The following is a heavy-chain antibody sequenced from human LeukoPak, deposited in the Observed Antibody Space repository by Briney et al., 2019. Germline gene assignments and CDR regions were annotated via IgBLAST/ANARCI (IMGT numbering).Heavy chain of an antibody. D-gene: IGHD3-10*01. CDR1: GFTFSSYG. V-gene: IGHV3-30*02. Sequence: PGGSLRLSCAASGFTFSSYGMHWVRQAPGKGLEWVAFIRYGGSKKYYADSVKGRFTISRDNSKNTLYLEMNSLRAEDTAVYYCAKDIGSYYDYWGQGILVTVSS. J-gene: IGHJ4*02. CDR3: AKDIGSYYDY. CDR2: IRYGGSKK.